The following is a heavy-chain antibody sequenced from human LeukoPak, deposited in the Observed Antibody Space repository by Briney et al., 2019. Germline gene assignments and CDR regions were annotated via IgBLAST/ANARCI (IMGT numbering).Heavy chain of an antibody. D-gene: IGHD6-19*01. Sequence: SETLSLTCAVYGGSLSGYYWSWIRQPPGKGLEWIGEINHSGSTNYNPSLKNRVTISVDTSKNQFSLKLSSVTAADTAVYYCARVGSSGVRYWGQGTLVTVSS. CDR2: INHSGST. CDR3: ARVGSSGVRY. J-gene: IGHJ4*02. CDR1: GGSLSGYY. V-gene: IGHV4-34*01.